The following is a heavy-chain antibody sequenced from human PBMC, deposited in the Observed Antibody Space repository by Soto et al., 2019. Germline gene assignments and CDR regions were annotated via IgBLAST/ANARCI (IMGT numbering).Heavy chain of an antibody. CDR3: AKNGPGSSPSAIDS. D-gene: IGHD6-6*01. Sequence: PGGSLRLSCATSGFTFSSHGMSWVGQAPGKGLDWVSGITGSGRHTYYEDSVKGRFTICRSYPRNTLFLQMNGLRAEDTAVYYCAKNGPGSSPSAIDSWGQGALVTVSS. CDR1: GFTFSSHG. J-gene: IGHJ4*02. V-gene: IGHV3-23*01. CDR2: ITGSGRHT.